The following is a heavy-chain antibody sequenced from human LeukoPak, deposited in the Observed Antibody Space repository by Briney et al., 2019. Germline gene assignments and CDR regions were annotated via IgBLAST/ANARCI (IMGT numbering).Heavy chain of an antibody. CDR1: GFTVRSAY. CDR2: NSDGRT. V-gene: IGHV3-66*01. CDR3: AELGITMIGGV. D-gene: IGHD3-10*02. J-gene: IGHJ6*04. Sequence: GGSLRLSCAASGFTVRSAYMSWVRQAPGKGLEWVSVNSDGRTYYADSVKGRFTISRDNAKNSLYLQMNSLRAEDTAVYYCAELGITMIGGVWGKGTTVTISS.